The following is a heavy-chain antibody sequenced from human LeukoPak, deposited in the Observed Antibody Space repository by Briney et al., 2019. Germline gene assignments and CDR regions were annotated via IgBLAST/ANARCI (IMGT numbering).Heavy chain of an antibody. V-gene: IGHV3-49*04. Sequence: PGGSLRLSCTASGFSFGDYAMSWVRQAPGEGLEWVGFIKSKAYGGTTEYAASVKGRFTISRADYKSIAYLQMHSLKTEDTAVYYCTRDYWFGDLFAFFDYWGQGTLVTVSS. CDR3: TRDYWFGDLFAFFDY. CDR2: IKSKAYGGTT. D-gene: IGHD3-10*01. CDR1: GFSFGDYA. J-gene: IGHJ4*02.